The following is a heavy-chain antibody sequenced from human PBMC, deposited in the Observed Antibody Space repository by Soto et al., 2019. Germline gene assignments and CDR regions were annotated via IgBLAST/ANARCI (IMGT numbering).Heavy chain of an antibody. V-gene: IGHV3-30*18. CDR3: AKDRLLPDTAMVDYYYYGMDV. Sequence: GGSLRLSCAASGFTFSSYGMHWVRQAPGKGLEWVAVISYDGSNKYYADSVKGRFTISRDNSKNTLYLQMNSLRAEDTAVYYCAKDRLLPDTAMVDYYYYGMDVWGQGTTVTVS. CDR2: ISYDGSNK. CDR1: GFTFSSYG. D-gene: IGHD5-18*01. J-gene: IGHJ6*02.